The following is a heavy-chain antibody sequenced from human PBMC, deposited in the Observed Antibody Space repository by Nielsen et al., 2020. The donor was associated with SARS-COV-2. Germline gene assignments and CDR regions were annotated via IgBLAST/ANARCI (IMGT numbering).Heavy chain of an antibody. J-gene: IGHJ4*02. V-gene: IGHV3-11*06. CDR1: GFTFSDYY. Sequence: GGSLRLSCAASGFTFSDYYMTWIRQAPGKGLEWVSYISSSSYFTNYAESVKGRFTISRDNARNTLYLQMNSLRVEDTAVYYCARVGFYGDPEYLDYWGPGTLVTVSS. D-gene: IGHD4-17*01. CDR3: ARVGFYGDPEYLDY. CDR2: ISSSSYFT.